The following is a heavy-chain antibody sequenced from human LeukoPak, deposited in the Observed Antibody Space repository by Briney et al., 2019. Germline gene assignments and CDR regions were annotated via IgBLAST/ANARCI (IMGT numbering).Heavy chain of an antibody. Sequence: SQTLSLTCAVSGGSISSGGYSWSWIRQPPGKGLEWIGYIYYTGSTNYNPSLKSRVTISVDTSKNQFSLKLSSVTAADTAVYYCARLNSLQEGAFDIWGQGTMVTVSS. V-gene: IGHV4-30-2*03. J-gene: IGHJ3*02. CDR2: IYYTGST. D-gene: IGHD4-11*01. CDR3: ARLNSLQEGAFDI. CDR1: GGSISSGGYS.